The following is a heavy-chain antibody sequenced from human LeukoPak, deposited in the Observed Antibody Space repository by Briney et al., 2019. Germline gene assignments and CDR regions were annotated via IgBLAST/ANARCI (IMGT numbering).Heavy chain of an antibody. CDR3: ARSYGDNPLGY. D-gene: IGHD4-17*01. V-gene: IGHV3-48*04. Sequence: GGSLRLSCAASGFTFDDYGMSWVRQAPGKGLEWVSYISSSSSTIYYADSVKGRFTISRDNAKNSLYLQMNSLRAEDTAVYYCARSYGDNPLGYWGQGTLVTVSS. CDR2: ISSSSSTI. CDR1: GFTFDDYG. J-gene: IGHJ4*02.